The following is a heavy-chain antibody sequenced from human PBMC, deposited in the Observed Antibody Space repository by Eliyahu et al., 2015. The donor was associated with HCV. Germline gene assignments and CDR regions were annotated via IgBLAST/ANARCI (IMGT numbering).Heavy chain of an antibody. CDR3: ARLDNAFDI. V-gene: IGHV4-39*01. CDR1: GGSIXSSSXX. Sequence: QLQLQESGPGLVKPSETLSLTXXVSGGSIXSSSXXWGWIXQPPGKGLEWIGSIYYSGSTYYNPSLKSRVTISVDTSKNQFSLKLSSVTAADTAVYYCARLDNAFDIWGQGTMVTVSS. J-gene: IGHJ3*02. CDR2: IYYSGST.